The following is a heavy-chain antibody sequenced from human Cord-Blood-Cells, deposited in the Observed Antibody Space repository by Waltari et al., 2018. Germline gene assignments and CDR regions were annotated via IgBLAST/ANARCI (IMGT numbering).Heavy chain of an antibody. CDR3: ARERPLIGYDSSGYYYIHDY. D-gene: IGHD3-22*01. CDR1: GGSFSGYY. V-gene: IGHV4-34*01. Sequence: QVQLQQWGAGLLKPSETLSLTCAVYGGSFSGYYWSWIRQPPGKGLEWIGESNHRGRTNYAPALKSRVTISVDTSKNQFSLKLSSVTAADTAVYYCARERPLIGYDSSGYYYIHDYWGQGTLVTVSS. CDR2: SNHRGRT. J-gene: IGHJ4*02.